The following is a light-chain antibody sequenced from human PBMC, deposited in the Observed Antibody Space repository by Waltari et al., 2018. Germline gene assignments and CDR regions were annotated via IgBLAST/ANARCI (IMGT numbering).Light chain of an antibody. CDR2: VNSDGSH. CDR3: EAGGHGTWV. J-gene: IGLJ3*02. Sequence: QLVLTQSPSASASLGASVKLTCTLSSGHRSNIIAWLQQQPGKGPRYLLKVNSDGSHRKGDDIPVRFSGSSAGAERYLTISSLQSEDEADYYCEAGGHGTWVFGGGTKLTVL. CDR1: SGHRSNI. V-gene: IGLV4-69*01.